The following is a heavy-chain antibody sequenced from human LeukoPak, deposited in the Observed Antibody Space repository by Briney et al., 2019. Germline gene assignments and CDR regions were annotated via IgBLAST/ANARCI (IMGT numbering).Heavy chain of an antibody. D-gene: IGHD3-22*01. CDR3: ARDDSLRWFDP. CDR1: GFTFSSYG. CDR2: TRYDGSNK. J-gene: IGHJ5*02. Sequence: GGSLRLSCAASGFTFSSYGMHWVRQAPGKGLEWVAFTRYDGSNKYYADSVKGRFTISRDNSKNTLYLQMNSLRAEDTAVYYCARDDSLRWFDPWGQGTLVTVSS. V-gene: IGHV3-30*02.